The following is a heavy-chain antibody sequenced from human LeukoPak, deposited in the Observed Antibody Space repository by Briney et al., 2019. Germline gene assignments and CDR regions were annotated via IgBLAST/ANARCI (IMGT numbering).Heavy chain of an antibody. CDR1: GFTFSNYG. J-gene: IGHJ4*02. V-gene: IGHV3-48*04. Sequence: GGSLRLSCAASGFTFSNYGMNWVRQAPGKGLEWVSYISSSGSAIYYADSVKGQFTISRDNAKNSLYLQMSSLRAEDTAVYYCARVHYYDSSGFDYWGQGTLVTVSS. CDR3: ARVHYYDSSGFDY. CDR2: ISSSGSAI. D-gene: IGHD3-22*01.